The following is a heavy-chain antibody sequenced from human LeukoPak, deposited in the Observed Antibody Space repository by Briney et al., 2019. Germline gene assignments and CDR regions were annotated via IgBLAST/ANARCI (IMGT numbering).Heavy chain of an antibody. CDR1: GYFISSGYY. V-gene: IGHV4-38-2*01. CDR3: ARPRGSCSGGSCYYYYFDY. D-gene: IGHD2-15*01. CDR2: IYHSGST. J-gene: IGHJ4*02. Sequence: SETLSLTCAVSGYFISSGYYWGWIRQPPGKGLEWIGSIYHSGSTYYNPSLKSRVTISVDTSKNQFSLKLSSVTAADTAVYYCARPRGSCSGGSCYYYYFDYWGQGTLVTVSS.